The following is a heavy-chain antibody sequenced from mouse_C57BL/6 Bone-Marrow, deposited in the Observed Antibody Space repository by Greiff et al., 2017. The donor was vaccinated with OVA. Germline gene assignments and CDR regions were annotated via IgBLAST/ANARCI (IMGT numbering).Heavy chain of an antibody. J-gene: IGHJ2*01. CDR3: AKRGYGMYFDY. Sequence: VKLMESGTELVKPGASVKLSCKASGYTFTSYWMHWVKQRPGQGLEWIGNINPSNGGTNYNEKFKSKATLTVDKSSSTAYMQLSSLTSEDSAVYYCAKRGYGMYFDYWGQGTTLTVSS. CDR2: INPSNGGT. CDR1: GYTFTSYW. D-gene: IGHD1-1*01. V-gene: IGHV1-53*01.